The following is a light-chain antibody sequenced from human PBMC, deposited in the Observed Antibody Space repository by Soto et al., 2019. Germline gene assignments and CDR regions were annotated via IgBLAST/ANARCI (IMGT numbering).Light chain of an antibody. J-gene: IGLJ1*01. V-gene: IGLV2-14*01. CDR3: SSFTSSNTFYV. CDR2: GVS. Sequence: QSALTQPASVSGSPGQSITISCTGTSSDVGGYNFVSWYQQHPGKAPKLILYGVSNRPSGVSNRFSGSKSGNTASLTISGLQAEDESDYYCSSFTSSNTFYVFGTGTKLTVL. CDR1: SSDVGGYNF.